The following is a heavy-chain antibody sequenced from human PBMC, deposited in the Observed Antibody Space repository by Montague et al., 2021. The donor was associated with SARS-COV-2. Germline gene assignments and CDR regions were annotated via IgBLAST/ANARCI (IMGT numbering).Heavy chain of an antibody. CDR3: AHRRMAAAGGYFQH. V-gene: IGHV2-5*02. Sequence: PVLVKPTQTLTLTCTFSGFSLSTSGVGVGWIRQPPGKALEWLALIYWDDDKRYSPSLKSRLTIPKDTSKNQVVLTMTNMDPVDTATYYCAHRRMAAAGGYFQHWGQGTLVTVSS. CDR1: GFSLSTSGVG. CDR2: IYWDDDK. J-gene: IGHJ1*01. D-gene: IGHD6-13*01.